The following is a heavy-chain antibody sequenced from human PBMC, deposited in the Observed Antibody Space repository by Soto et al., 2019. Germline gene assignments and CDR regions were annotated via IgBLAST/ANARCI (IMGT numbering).Heavy chain of an antibody. D-gene: IGHD2-15*01. Sequence: QVQLVESGGGVVQPGRSLRLSCAASGFTFSSYGMHWVRQAPGKGLEWVAVISYDGSNKHYADSVKGRFTISRDNSKNTLYLQMNSLRAEDTAVYYCAKLAATHGMDVWGQGTTVTVSS. CDR2: ISYDGSNK. J-gene: IGHJ6*02. V-gene: IGHV3-30*18. CDR1: GFTFSSYG. CDR3: AKLAATHGMDV.